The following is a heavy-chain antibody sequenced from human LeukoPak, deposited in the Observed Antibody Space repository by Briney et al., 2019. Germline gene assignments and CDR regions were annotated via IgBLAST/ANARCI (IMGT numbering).Heavy chain of an antibody. D-gene: IGHD3-3*01. V-gene: IGHV1-8*01. CDR3: ARRVTDFWSGYSPVSSYYGMDV. Sequence: GASVKVSCKASGYTFTSYDINWVRQATGQGLEWMGWMNPNSGNTGYAQKFQGRVTMTRNTSISTAYMELSSLRSEDTAVYYCARRVTDFWSGYSPVSSYYGMDVWGQGTTVTVSS. CDR2: MNPNSGNT. CDR1: GYTFTSYD. J-gene: IGHJ6*02.